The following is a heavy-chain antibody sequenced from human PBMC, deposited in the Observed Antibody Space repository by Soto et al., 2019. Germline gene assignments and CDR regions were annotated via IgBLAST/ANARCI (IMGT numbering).Heavy chain of an antibody. CDR2: FYASGSI. Sequence: LQESGPGLVKPSQTLSLTCFVSGYSITAGGYYWSWIRHLPGKGLEWIGSFYASGSIIYNPSLRSRVSSSGDTSSNHFSMSLTSVTGADTGRYYCARMYSSGSGWFHPWGQGTLVTVSS. CDR1: GYSITAGGYY. CDR3: ARMYSSGSGWFHP. D-gene: IGHD6-19*01. J-gene: IGHJ5*02. V-gene: IGHV4-31*03.